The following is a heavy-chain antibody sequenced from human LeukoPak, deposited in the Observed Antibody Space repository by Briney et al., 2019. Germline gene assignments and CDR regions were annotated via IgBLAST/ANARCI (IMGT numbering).Heavy chain of an antibody. CDR2: IHHSGRP. D-gene: IGHD3-16*01. CDR1: GVSISGHY. V-gene: IGHV4-59*11. CDR3: ARFGVDYNMDV. Sequence: SETLSLTCTVSGVSISGHYWTWIRQPPGKALEYIGQIHHSGRPDYNPSLKSRVTMSVDTSKNQLSLRVTSVTAADTAVYYCARFGVDYNMDVWGQGTTVTVSS. J-gene: IGHJ6*02.